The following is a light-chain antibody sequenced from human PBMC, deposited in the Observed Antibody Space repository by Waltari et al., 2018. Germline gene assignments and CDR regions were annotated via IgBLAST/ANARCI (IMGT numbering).Light chain of an antibody. CDR3: HSRNASSVGGS. CDR1: SLRSYY. J-gene: IGLJ2*01. V-gene: IGLV3-19*01. CDR2: DKN. Sequence: SSELTQDPAVSVAMGQTVRNTCQGDSLRSYYASWYQQRPGQAPSLVMYDKNNRASEDPDRFAGSSSNNTASLTITGAQAEDEASYYWHSRNASSVGGSFGRGTKLTVL.